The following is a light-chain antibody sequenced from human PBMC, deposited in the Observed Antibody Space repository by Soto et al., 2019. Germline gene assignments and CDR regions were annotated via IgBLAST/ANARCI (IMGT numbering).Light chain of an antibody. CDR3: QQYGSSPRT. J-gene: IGKJ1*01. CDR2: GAS. V-gene: IGKV3-20*01. CDR1: QSVSSNY. Sequence: EIVLTQSPGTLSLSPGERATLPCRASQSVSSNYLAWYQQKPGQAPRLLIYGASSRATGIPDRFSGSGSGTDFTLTISRLEPEGFAVYYCQQYGSSPRTFGQGTKVDIK.